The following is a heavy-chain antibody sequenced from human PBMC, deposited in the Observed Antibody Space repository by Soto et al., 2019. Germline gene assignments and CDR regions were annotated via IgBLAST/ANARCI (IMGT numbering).Heavy chain of an antibody. CDR1: GFTFGSHG. D-gene: IGHD1-1*01. CDR3: ERWGNWKVAAS. V-gene: IGHV3-33*01. J-gene: IGHJ5*02. CDR2: IWYDGSNK. Sequence: QVQLVESGGGVVQPGRSLRLSCAASGFTFGSHGMHWVRQGPGKGLEWVAVIWYDGSNKYYADSVKGRFTISRDNSKNMLYLEMNSLRGEDPAVYHCERWGNWKVAASWGQGTLVTVSS.